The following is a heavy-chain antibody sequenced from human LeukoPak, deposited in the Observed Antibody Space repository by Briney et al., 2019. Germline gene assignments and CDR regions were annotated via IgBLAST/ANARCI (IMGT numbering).Heavy chain of an antibody. J-gene: IGHJ4*02. V-gene: IGHV5-51*01. CDR1: GYSFTSYW. CDR3: ARSPNYYDSSGPVDY. Sequence: GESLKISCKGSGYSFTSYWIGWVRQMPGKGLEWMGIIYPGDSDTRYNPSFQGQVTISADKSISTAYLQWSSLKASDTAMYYCARSPNYYDSSGPVDYWGQGTLVTVSS. D-gene: IGHD3-22*01. CDR2: IYPGDSDT.